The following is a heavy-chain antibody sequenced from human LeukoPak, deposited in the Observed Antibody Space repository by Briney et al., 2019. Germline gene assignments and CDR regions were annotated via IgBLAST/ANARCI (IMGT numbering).Heavy chain of an antibody. J-gene: IGHJ4*02. CDR1: GGSFSGYY. V-gene: IGHV4-34*01. CDR2: INHSGST. D-gene: IGHD3-10*01. Sequence: SETLSLTCAVCGGSFSGYYWSWIRQPPGKGLEWIGEINHSGSTNYNPSLKSRVTISVDTSKNQFSLKLSSVTAADTAVYYCARGRLNHYYGSGSIFDYWGQGTLVTVSS. CDR3: ARGRLNHYYGSGSIFDY.